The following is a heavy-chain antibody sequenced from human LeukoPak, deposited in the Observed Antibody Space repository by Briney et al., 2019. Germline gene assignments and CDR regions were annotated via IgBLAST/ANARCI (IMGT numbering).Heavy chain of an antibody. CDR3: ARGGSPTEALGDAFDM. D-gene: IGHD1-26*01. Sequence: PGGSLRLSCAASGFTFSSCWMHWVRQAPGKGLVWVSRIVSDGSGTRYADSVRGRFTISRDNAKNTLYLQMNSLRAEDTALYYCARGGSPTEALGDAFDMWGQGTMVTVSS. CDR1: GFTFSSCW. V-gene: IGHV3-74*01. J-gene: IGHJ3*02. CDR2: IVSDGSGT.